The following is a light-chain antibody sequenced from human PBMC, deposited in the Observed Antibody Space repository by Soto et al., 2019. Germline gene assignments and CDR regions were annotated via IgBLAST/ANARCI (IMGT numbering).Light chain of an antibody. J-gene: IGKJ3*01. CDR2: GAS. CDR3: QQYVTSFT. CDR1: QSVKNNY. V-gene: IGKV3-20*01. Sequence: EIVFTQSPGTLSLSPGERATLSCRASQSVKNNYLAWYQQKPGQAPRLLIYGASSRATGTPDRFSGSGSGTHFTLTISRLAPEDFAVYYCQQYVTSFTFGPGTRVAIK.